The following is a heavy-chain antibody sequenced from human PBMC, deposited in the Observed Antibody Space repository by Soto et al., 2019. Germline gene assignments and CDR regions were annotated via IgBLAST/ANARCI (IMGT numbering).Heavy chain of an antibody. D-gene: IGHD3-3*01. CDR3: ARDQNYDFWSGYYEGDYYYYGMDV. CDR2: SSSSSSYT. V-gene: IGHV3-11*06. J-gene: IGHJ6*02. CDR1: GFTFSDYN. Sequence: QVQLVESGGGLVKPGGSLRLSCAASGFTFSDYNMSWIRQAPGKGLEWVSYSSSSSSYTNYADSVKGRFTISRDNAKNSLYLQMNSLRAEDTAVYYCARDQNYDFWSGYYEGDYYYYGMDVWGQGTTVTVSS.